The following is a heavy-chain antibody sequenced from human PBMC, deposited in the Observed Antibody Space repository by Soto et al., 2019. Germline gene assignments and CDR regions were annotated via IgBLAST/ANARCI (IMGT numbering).Heavy chain of an antibody. D-gene: IGHD3-9*01. J-gene: IGHJ5*02. CDR1: GYTFTSYG. V-gene: IGHV1-18*04. CDR3: ERDPGDYAILTGSYNCFDP. CDR2: ISAYNGNT. Sequence: ASVKVSCKASGYTFTSYGISWVRQAPGQGLEWMGWISAYNGNTNYAQKLQGRVTMTTDTSTSTAYMELRSLRSDDTAVYYCERDPGDYAILTGSYNCFDPWGQGTLVTVSS.